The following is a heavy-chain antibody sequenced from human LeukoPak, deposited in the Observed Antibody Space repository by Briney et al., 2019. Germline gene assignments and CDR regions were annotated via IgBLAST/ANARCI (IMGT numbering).Heavy chain of an antibody. J-gene: IGHJ4*02. CDR3: ARAVGLNYDFWSGYSSFDY. V-gene: IGHV1-18*01. Sequence: ASVKVSCKASGYTFTSYGISWVRQAPGQGLEWMGWISAYNGNTNYAQKLQGRVTMTTDTSTSTAYMELRSLRSDDTAVYYCARAVGLNYDFWSGYSSFDYWGQGTLVTISS. CDR1: GYTFTSYG. D-gene: IGHD3-3*01. CDR2: ISAYNGNT.